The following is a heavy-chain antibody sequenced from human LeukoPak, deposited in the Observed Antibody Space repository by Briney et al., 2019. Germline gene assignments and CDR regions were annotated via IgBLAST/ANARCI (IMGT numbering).Heavy chain of an antibody. D-gene: IGHD6-19*01. CDR3: AKGIYSSGWSYFDY. V-gene: IGHV3-23*01. CDR2: LSGNGITT. J-gene: IGHJ4*01. CDR1: GFTFSNSA. Sequence: GGSLRLSCAASGFTFSNSAMSWVRQAPGKGLEWVSTLSGNGITTYYADSVKGRFTISRDNSKNTLYLQMNSLRAEDTAVYYCAKGIYSSGWSYFDYWGHGTLVSVSS.